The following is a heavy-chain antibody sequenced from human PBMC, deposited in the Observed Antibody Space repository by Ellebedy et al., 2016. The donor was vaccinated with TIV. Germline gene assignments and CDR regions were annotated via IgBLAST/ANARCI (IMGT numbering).Heavy chain of an antibody. CDR3: APEPEDIEVEAAA. V-gene: IGHV3-7*01. CDR2: INEDGSEK. Sequence: GESLKISCVASGFTFSTTAMSWVRQAPGKGLEWVANINEDGSEKNYVDSVKGRFTISRDNAKNSLYLQMNSLRAEDTAVYYCAPEPEDIEVEAAAWGQGTLVTVSS. CDR1: GFTFSTTA. D-gene: IGHD2-2*01. J-gene: IGHJ4*02.